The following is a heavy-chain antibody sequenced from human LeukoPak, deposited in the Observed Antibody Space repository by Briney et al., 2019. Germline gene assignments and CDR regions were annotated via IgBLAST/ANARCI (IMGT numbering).Heavy chain of an antibody. Sequence: SETLSLTCTVSGGSISSYYWSWIRQPPGRGLEWIGYIYYSGSTNYNPSLKSRVTISVDKSKNQFSLKLSSVTAADTAVYYCARDDDSSGWFDAFDIWGQGTMVTVSS. CDR2: IYYSGST. CDR3: ARDDDSSGWFDAFDI. V-gene: IGHV4-59*12. D-gene: IGHD6-19*01. CDR1: GGSISSYY. J-gene: IGHJ3*02.